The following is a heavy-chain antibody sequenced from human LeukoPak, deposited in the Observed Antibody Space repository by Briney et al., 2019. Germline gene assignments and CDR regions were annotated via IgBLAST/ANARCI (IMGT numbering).Heavy chain of an antibody. Sequence: GASVKVSCKASGYTFTSYYLHWVRQAPGQGLEWMGIINPSGGSTSYAQKFQGRVTMTRDMSTSTVYMELRSLRSEDTAVYYCARGAVQLWSDYWGQGTLVTVSS. CDR1: GYTFTSYY. CDR2: INPSGGST. J-gene: IGHJ4*02. CDR3: ARGAVQLWSDY. D-gene: IGHD5-18*01. V-gene: IGHV1-46*01.